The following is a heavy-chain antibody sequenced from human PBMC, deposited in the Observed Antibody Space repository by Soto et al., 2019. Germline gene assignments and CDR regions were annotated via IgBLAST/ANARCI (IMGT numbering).Heavy chain of an antibody. Sequence: QVQLQESGPGLVKPSQTLSLTCSVSGGSIRNADYYWSWIRQPPGKGLEWIGYIYYSGSTYYNPSHKSRLTTSVDTSRNHVSLAVTSVTAADTAVYLCARADSVGMWLPKLISLDNWGRGTVVTVSS. J-gene: IGHJ4*02. V-gene: IGHV4-30-4*01. CDR3: ARADSVGMWLPKLISLDN. CDR1: GGSIRNADYY. CDR2: IYYSGST. D-gene: IGHD2-21*01.